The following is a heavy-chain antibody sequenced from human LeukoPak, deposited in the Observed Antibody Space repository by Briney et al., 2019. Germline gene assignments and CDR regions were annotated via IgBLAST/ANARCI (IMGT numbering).Heavy chain of an antibody. CDR3: ARVRRPYYHYLDF. CDR1: GYSISSGYD. D-gene: IGHD1-1*01. CDR2: IFHSGST. V-gene: IGHV4-38-2*02. J-gene: IGHJ6*03. Sequence: SETLSLTCTVSGYSISSGYDWGWIRQPPGKGLEWIGSIFHSGSTYYSPSLKSRVTISLDTSKNQFSLKLSSVTAADTAVYYWARVRRPYYHYLDFWGKGTRFTVSS.